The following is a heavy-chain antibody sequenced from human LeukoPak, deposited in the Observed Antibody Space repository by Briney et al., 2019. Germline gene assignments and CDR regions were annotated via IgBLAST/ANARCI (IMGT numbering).Heavy chain of an antibody. CDR3: AVGITATIYYYYGMDV. V-gene: IGHV1-24*01. J-gene: IGHJ6*02. CDR1: GYTLTELS. Sequence: ASVKVSCKVSGYTLTELSMHWVRQAPGKGLEWMGGFDPEDGETIYAQKFQGRVTMTEDTSTDTAYMELSSLRSEDTAVYYCAVGITATIYYYYGMDVWGQGTTVTVSS. CDR2: FDPEDGET. D-gene: IGHD5-24*01.